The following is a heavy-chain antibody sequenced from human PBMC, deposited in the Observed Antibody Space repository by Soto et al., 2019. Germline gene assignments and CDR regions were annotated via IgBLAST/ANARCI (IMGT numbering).Heavy chain of an antibody. J-gene: IGHJ5*01. Sequence: GGSLRLSCAASGFTFNSYGMHWVRQAPGKGLEWVAVISYNANKTYYADSVKGRFSISRDNSKNTLYLQMNSLRVDDTAKYYCAKGWFYDVLTGPDSWGQGTLVTVSS. CDR3: AKGWFYDVLTGPDS. CDR2: ISYNANKT. V-gene: IGHV3-30*18. D-gene: IGHD3-9*01. CDR1: GFTFNSYG.